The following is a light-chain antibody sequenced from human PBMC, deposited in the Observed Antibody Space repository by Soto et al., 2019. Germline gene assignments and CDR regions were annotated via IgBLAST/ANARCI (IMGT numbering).Light chain of an antibody. CDR3: QQYDTSSRT. J-gene: IGKJ1*01. V-gene: IGKV3-20*01. Sequence: IVLTQSPGTPSLSTGERATLSCRASQSVSSSFLAWYQHKPGHAPRLLIYGASTRATGIPDRFRGSGSGTDFTLTISRLEPEDFAVYYCQQYDTSSRTFGQGTKVDIK. CDR1: QSVSSSF. CDR2: GAS.